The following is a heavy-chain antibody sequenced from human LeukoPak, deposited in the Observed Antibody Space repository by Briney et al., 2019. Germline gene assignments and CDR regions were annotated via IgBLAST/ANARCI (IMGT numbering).Heavy chain of an antibody. J-gene: IGHJ4*02. V-gene: IGHV1-69*13. D-gene: IGHD3-22*01. Sequence: SVKVSCKASGYTFTSYGISWVRQAPGQGLEWMGGIIPIFGTTNYAQKFQGRVTITADESTSTAYMELSSLRSEDTAVYYCARGRYDSSGYYRYYFDYWGQGTLVTVSS. CDR1: GYTFTSYG. CDR3: ARGRYDSSGYYRYYFDY. CDR2: IIPIFGTT.